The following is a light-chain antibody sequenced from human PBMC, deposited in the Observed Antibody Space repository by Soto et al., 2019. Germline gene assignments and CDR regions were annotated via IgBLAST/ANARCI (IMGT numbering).Light chain of an antibody. J-gene: IGKJ1*01. CDR2: GAS. CDR3: QQYGRSPWT. V-gene: IGKV3-20*01. Sequence: DIVLTQSPGTLSLSPGDRATLSCRASQSVSSSYLAWYQQKPGQAPGLLIYGASSRATGIPDRFSGSGSGTDFTLTISSLEPEDFAVYYCQQYGRSPWTFGQGTKVEVK. CDR1: QSVSSSY.